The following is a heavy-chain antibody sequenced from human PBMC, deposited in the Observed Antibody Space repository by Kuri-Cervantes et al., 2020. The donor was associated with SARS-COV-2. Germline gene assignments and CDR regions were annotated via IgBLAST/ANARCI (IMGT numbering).Heavy chain of an antibody. CDR2: INSGSSIT. CDR1: GFTFSSYS. Sequence: GGSLRLSCAVSGFTFSSYSMNWVRQAPGKGLEWVSYINSGSSITYYADSVKGRFTISRDNAKDALYLQMSSLRDEDTAVCYCARDPSSYGDYVGSYFDYWGQGTLVTVSS. CDR3: ARDPSSYGDYVGSYFDY. D-gene: IGHD4-17*01. J-gene: IGHJ4*02. V-gene: IGHV3-48*02.